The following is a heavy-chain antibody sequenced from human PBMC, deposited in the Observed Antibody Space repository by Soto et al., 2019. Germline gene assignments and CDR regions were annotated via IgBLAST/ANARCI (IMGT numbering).Heavy chain of an antibody. CDR2: ISYDGSNK. J-gene: IGHJ5*02. V-gene: IGHV3-30*03. CDR3: ASGRRYGSGMLKYNWFDP. Sequence: QVQLVESGGGVVQPGRSLRLSCAASGFTFSSYGMHWVRQAPGKGLEWVAVISYDGSNKYYADSVKGRFTISRDNSKNTLYLQMNSLRAEDTAVYYCASGRRYGSGMLKYNWFDPWGQGTLVTVSS. D-gene: IGHD3-10*01. CDR1: GFTFSSYG.